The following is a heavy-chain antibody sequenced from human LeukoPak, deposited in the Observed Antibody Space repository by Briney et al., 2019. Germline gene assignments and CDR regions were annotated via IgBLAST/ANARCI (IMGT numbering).Heavy chain of an antibody. CDR3: ARDTVTTKRASLPFDP. CDR2: ISSRSSFI. Sequence: GGSLRLSCAASGFTFSNYSMNWVRQAPGKGLEWVSSISSRSSFIYYADSVKGRFTISRDNAKNSLYLQMDSLGAEDTAVYYCARDTVTTKRASLPFDPWGQGTLVTVSS. J-gene: IGHJ5*02. V-gene: IGHV3-21*01. D-gene: IGHD4-17*01. CDR1: GFTFSNYS.